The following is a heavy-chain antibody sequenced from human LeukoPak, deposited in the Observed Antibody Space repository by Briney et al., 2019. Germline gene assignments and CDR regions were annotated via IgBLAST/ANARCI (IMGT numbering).Heavy chain of an antibody. CDR3: AKDTEYDSSGYHFDY. CDR1: GFTFSSYG. Sequence: AGGSLRLSCAASGFTFSSYGMHWVRQAPGKGLEWVAVISYDGSNKYYADSVKGRFTISRDNSKNTLYLQMNSLRAEDTAVYYCAKDTEYDSSGYHFDYWGQGTLVTVSS. J-gene: IGHJ4*02. V-gene: IGHV3-30*18. D-gene: IGHD3-22*01. CDR2: ISYDGSNK.